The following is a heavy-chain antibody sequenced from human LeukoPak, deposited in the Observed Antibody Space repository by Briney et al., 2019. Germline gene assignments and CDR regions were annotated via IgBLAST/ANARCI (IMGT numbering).Heavy chain of an antibody. V-gene: IGHV4-4*07. D-gene: IGHD5-12*01. CDR2: MRTSGNN. Sequence: SETLSLTCSVSDGSMTNYYWSWIRQSAGKGLQWIGRMRTSGNNNYNPSLASRVSMSVDTSKNQFSLKLNSVTAADTAVYYCARVSGYDWESFYDYWGQGTLVTVSS. J-gene: IGHJ4*02. CDR1: DGSMTNYY. CDR3: ARVSGYDWESFYDY.